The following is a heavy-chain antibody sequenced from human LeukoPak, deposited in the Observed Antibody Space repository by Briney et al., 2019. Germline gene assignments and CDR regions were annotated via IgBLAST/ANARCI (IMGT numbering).Heavy chain of an antibody. J-gene: IGHJ3*02. D-gene: IGHD2-2*01. CDR2: ISAYNGNT. CDR3: ARDPGYCSSTSCSLDAFDI. V-gene: IGHV1-18*01. Sequence: ASVKVSCKASGYTFTSYGISCGRQAPGQRLEWMGWISAYNGNTSYAQKLQGRVTMTTDTSTSTAYMELRSLRSDDTAVYYCARDPGYCSSTSCSLDAFDIWGQGTMVTVSS. CDR1: GYTFTSYG.